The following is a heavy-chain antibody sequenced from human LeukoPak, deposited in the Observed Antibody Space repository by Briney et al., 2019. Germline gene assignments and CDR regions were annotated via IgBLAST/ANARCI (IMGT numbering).Heavy chain of an antibody. CDR2: ISYDGSNK. Sequence: GGSLRLSCAASGFTFSSFGMHWVRQAPGKGLECVAVISYDGSNKYYADSVKGRFTISRDNSKDTLYLQMSSVRVDDTAVYYCARDRGRYYDSRGFYWGYYFDSWGQGILVTVST. CDR3: ARDRGRYYDSRGFYWGYYFDS. V-gene: IGHV3-30*03. J-gene: IGHJ4*02. CDR1: GFTFSSFG. D-gene: IGHD3-22*01.